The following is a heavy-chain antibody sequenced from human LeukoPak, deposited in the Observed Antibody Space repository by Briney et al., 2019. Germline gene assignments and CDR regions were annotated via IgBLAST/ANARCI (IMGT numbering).Heavy chain of an antibody. D-gene: IGHD4-17*01. J-gene: IGHJ4*02. CDR2: IYYSGST. Sequence: SETLSLTCTVSGGSISSYYWSWIRQPPGKGLKWIGYIYYSGSTNYNPSLKSRVTISVDTSKNQFSLKLSSVTAADTAVYYCARQDYGDYLPPIDYWGQGTLVTVSS. CDR3: ARQDYGDYLPPIDY. V-gene: IGHV4-59*08. CDR1: GGSISSYY.